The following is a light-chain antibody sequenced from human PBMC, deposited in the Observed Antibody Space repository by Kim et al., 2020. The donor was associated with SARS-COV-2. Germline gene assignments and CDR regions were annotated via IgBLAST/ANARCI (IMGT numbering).Light chain of an antibody. CDR3: QQYYSTPVT. Sequence: ATINCKSSQSVSHSSNNKNYLAWYQQKPGQPPKLLIYWASTRESGVPDRFSGSGSGTDFTLTISSLQAEDVVVYYCQQYYSTPVTFGQGTKVDIK. CDR1: QSVSHSSNNKNY. J-gene: IGKJ1*01. CDR2: WAS. V-gene: IGKV4-1*01.